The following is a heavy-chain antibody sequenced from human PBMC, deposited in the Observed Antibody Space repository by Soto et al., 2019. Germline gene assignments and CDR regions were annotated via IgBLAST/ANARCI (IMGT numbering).Heavy chain of an antibody. D-gene: IGHD6-19*01. Sequence: GGSQRLSCAASGFTVSSNYMSWVRQAPGKGLEWVAVISYDGSNKYYADSVKGRFTISRDNSKNTLYLQMNSLRAEDTAVYYCGGIAVAGSYYYGMDVWGQGTTVTVSS. CDR3: GGIAVAGSYYYGMDV. J-gene: IGHJ6*02. V-gene: IGHV3-30-3*01. CDR1: GFTVSSNY. CDR2: ISYDGSNK.